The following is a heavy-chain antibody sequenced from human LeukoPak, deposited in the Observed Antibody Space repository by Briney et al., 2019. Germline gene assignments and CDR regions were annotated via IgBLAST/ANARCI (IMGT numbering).Heavy chain of an antibody. V-gene: IGHV3-74*01. CDR2: IKTDGSHT. CDR1: GFTFSSYW. Sequence: PGGSLRLPCVASGFTFSSYWMHWVRQVPGKGPVWVSRIKTDGSHTNYADSVKGRFTISRDNAKNTLYLQMNSLRAEDTAIYYCVRGDSGWFEYWGQGTLVTVSS. CDR3: VRGDSGWFEY. D-gene: IGHD6-19*01. J-gene: IGHJ4*02.